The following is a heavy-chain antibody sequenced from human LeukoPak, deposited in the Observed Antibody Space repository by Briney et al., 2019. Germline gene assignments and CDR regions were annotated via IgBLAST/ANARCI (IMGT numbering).Heavy chain of an antibody. V-gene: IGHV4-4*09. CDR3: ARHGGHDYSNYAWFDP. Sequence: SETLSLTCTVSGGSISTYYWSWIRQPPGKGLEWIGYIYSSGGTNYNPSLKSRVTISVDTSKNQFSLKLSSVTAADTAVYYCARHGGHDYSNYAWFDPWGRGILVTVSS. J-gene: IGHJ5*02. CDR1: GGSISTYY. D-gene: IGHD4-11*01. CDR2: IYSSGGT.